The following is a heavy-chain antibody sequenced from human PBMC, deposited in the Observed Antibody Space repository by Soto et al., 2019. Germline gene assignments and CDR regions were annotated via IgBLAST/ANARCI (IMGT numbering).Heavy chain of an antibody. CDR3: ARQKAWTGEWLSLYAPGMDV. D-gene: IGHD3-22*01. CDR2: ISSSGSTI. V-gene: IGHV3-11*01. Sequence: QVQLVESGGGLVMPGGSLRLSCAASGFTFSDAYMSWIRQAPGKGLEWVSHISSSGSTIYYADSVKGRFTISRDNAKNSLYLQMNSLRAEDTAVYYCARQKAWTGEWLSLYAPGMDVWGQGTTVTVSS. CDR1: GFTFSDAY. J-gene: IGHJ6*02.